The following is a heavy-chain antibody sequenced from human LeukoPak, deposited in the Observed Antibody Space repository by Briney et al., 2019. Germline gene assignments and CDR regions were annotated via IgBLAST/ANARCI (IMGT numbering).Heavy chain of an antibody. CDR1: GYSFTSYW. D-gene: IGHD3-22*01. V-gene: IGHV5-51*01. CDR3: ARRLTYDSRAYYCLDY. Sequence: GESLKISCKGSGYSFTSYWIGWVRQKPGKGLEWMGIIFPGDSDTRYGPSFQGQVTISPDKSISTPYLQWSSLKASDTAMYYCARRLTYDSRAYYCLDYWGQGTLVTVSS. J-gene: IGHJ4*02. CDR2: IFPGDSDT.